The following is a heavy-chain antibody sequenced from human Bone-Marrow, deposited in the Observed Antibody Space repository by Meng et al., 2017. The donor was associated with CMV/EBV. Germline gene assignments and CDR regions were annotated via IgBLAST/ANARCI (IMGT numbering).Heavy chain of an antibody. CDR2: ISSSSSYI. Sequence: GESLKISCAASGFTFSSYSMNWVRQAPGKGLEWVSSISSSSSYIYYADSVKGRFTISRDNAKNSLYLQMNSLRAEDTAVYYCARDKDDILTGLGWSYYYYGMDVWGQGTTVTASS. J-gene: IGHJ6*02. CDR3: ARDKDDILTGLGWSYYYYGMDV. D-gene: IGHD3-9*01. V-gene: IGHV3-21*01. CDR1: GFTFSSYS.